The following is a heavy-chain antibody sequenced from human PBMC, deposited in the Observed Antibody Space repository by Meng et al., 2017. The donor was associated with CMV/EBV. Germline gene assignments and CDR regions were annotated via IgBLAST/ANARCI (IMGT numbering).Heavy chain of an antibody. D-gene: IGHD2-2*02. Sequence: VQLPEAGPVLVTPSEHLSLRCTLYGASISNYYWSWIRRPAGKGLGWIWRIYTSGSTNYHPSLKSRVTMSVDTSKNQFSLKLSSVTAADTAVYYCAREIVVVPAAIDNWFNPWGQGTLVTVSS. V-gene: IGHV4-4*07. J-gene: IGHJ5*02. CDR2: IYTSGST. CDR3: AREIVVVPAAIDNWFNP. CDR1: GASISNYY.